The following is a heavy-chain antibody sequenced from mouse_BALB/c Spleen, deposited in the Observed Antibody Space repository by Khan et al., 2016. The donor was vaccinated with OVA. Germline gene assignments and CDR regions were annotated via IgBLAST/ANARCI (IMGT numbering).Heavy chain of an antibody. CDR2: IYPGSGST. V-gene: IGHV1-77*01. Sequence: QVQLQQSGPVLVKPGASVKMSCKASGYTFTDYIINWVRQRTGQGLEWIGQIYPGSGSTYSNEKFKGKATLTADKSSNTAYMQLRSPTSEDSAVYFCGRSGYGSLAYWGQGTTLTVSS. D-gene: IGHD1-1*01. CDR3: GRSGYGSLAY. J-gene: IGHJ2*01. CDR1: GYTFTDYI.